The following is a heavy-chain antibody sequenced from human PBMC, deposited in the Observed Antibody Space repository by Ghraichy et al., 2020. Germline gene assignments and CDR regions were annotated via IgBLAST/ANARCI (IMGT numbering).Heavy chain of an antibody. Sequence: GGSLRLSCEASGFTFREHYMHWIRQAPGEGLEWISYISGSGRTIHYTDSVKGRFTISRDNAKNTVSLQMNSLRAKDTALYFCARDQGPPYGGNAAFDFWGPGTLVTVSS. CDR3: ARDQGPPYGGNAAFDF. CDR2: ISGSGRTI. D-gene: IGHD4-23*01. J-gene: IGHJ4*02. CDR1: GFTFREHY. V-gene: IGHV3-11*01.